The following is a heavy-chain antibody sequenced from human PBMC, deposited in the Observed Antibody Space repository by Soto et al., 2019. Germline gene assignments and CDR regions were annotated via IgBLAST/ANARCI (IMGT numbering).Heavy chain of an antibody. CDR3: ARYIASPGGDYFDS. D-gene: IGHD2-21*01. CDR2: ISTGGAYM. Sequence: EVQLVESGGGLVKAGGSLRLFCTASGFTFRNYNMNWVRQAPGKGLEWVSSISTGGAYMCYADSVKGRFTISRDNAQNSLFLQIDSPRAEDTAVYYCARYIASPGGDYFDSWGQGTLVTVSS. J-gene: IGHJ4*02. V-gene: IGHV3-21*06. CDR1: GFTFRNYN.